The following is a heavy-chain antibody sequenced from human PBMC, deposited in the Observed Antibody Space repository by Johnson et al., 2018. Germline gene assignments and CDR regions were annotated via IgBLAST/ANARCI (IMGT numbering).Heavy chain of an antibody. CDR3: AGVLPTMLLFDY. J-gene: IGHJ4*02. CDR2: ISYDGSNK. V-gene: IGHV3-30*03. CDR1: GFTFSSYG. D-gene: IGHD3-10*01. Sequence: QVQLVQSGGGVVQPGRSLRLSCAASGFTFSSYGMHWVRQAPGKGLEWVAVISYDGSNKYYADSVKGRFTISRDNAKNSLYLQMNSLRAEDTAVYYCAGVLPTMLLFDYWGQGTLVTVSS.